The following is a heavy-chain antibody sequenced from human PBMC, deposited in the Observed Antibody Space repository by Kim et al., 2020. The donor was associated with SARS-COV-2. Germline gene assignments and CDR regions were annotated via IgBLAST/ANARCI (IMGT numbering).Heavy chain of an antibody. CDR3: ARGGVVVVAATDPFDY. CDR2: INHSGST. CDR1: GGSFSGYY. D-gene: IGHD2-15*01. V-gene: IGHV4-34*01. Sequence: SETLSLTCAVYGGSFSGYYWSWIRQPPGKGLEWIGEINHSGSTNYNPSLKSRVTISVDTSKNQFSLKLSSVTAADTAVYYCARGGVVVVAATDPFDYWGQGTLVTVSS. J-gene: IGHJ4*02.